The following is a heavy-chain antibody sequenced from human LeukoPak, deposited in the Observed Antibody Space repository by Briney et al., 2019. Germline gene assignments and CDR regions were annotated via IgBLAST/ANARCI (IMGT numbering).Heavy chain of an antibody. CDR3: ARDRGHSYGSGFDY. CDR2: ISSSSSYI. V-gene: IGHV3-21*01. J-gene: IGHJ4*02. Sequence: GGSLRLSCAASGFTFSSYSMNWVRQAPGKGLEWDSSISSSSSYIYYADSVKGRFTISRDNAKNSLYLQMNSLRAEDTAVYYCARDRGHSYGSGFDYWGQGTLVTVSS. D-gene: IGHD5-18*01. CDR1: GFTFSSYS.